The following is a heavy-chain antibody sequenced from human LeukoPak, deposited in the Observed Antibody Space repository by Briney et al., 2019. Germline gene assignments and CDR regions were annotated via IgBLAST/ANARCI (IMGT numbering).Heavy chain of an antibody. CDR3: ATEETTMTDALDI. J-gene: IGHJ3*02. D-gene: IGHD4-17*01. Sequence: HPGGSLRLSCAAAGFNFSTYWMHWVRQAPGKGLVLVSRINSDGSSTTYADSVKGRFTISRDNAKNTLYLQMNSLRAEDTAVYYCATEETTMTDALDIWGQGTMVTVSS. V-gene: IGHV3-74*01. CDR2: INSDGSST. CDR1: GFNFSTYW.